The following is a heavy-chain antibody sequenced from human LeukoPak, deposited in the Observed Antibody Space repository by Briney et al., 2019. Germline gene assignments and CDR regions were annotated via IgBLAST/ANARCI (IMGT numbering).Heavy chain of an antibody. J-gene: IGHJ4*02. CDR3: ARTDSGVSDY. CDR1: GGSFSGYY. Sequence: PSETLSLTCAVYGGSFSGYYWSWIRQPPGKGLEWIGEINHSGSTNYNPSLKSRVTISVDTSKNQFSLKLSSVTAADTAVYYCARTDSGVSDYWGQGTLVTVSS. D-gene: IGHD7-27*01. V-gene: IGHV4-34*01. CDR2: INHSGST.